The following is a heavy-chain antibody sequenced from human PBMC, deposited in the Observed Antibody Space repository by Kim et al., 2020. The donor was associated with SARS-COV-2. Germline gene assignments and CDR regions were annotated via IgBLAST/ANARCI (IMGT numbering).Heavy chain of an antibody. J-gene: IGHJ4*02. D-gene: IGHD5-12*01. CDR1: GGSFSGYY. CDR3: ARALGRDGYIKIRRGYYFDY. V-gene: IGHV4-34*01. Sequence: SETLSLTCAVYGGSFSGYYWSWIRQPPGKGLEWIGEINHSGSTNYNPSLKSRVTISVDTSKNQFSLKLSSVTAADTAVYYCARALGRDGYIKIRRGYYFDYWGQGTLVTVSS. CDR2: INHSGST.